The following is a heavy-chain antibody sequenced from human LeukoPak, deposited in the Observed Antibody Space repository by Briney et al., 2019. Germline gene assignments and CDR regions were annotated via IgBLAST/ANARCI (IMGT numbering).Heavy chain of an antibody. J-gene: IGHJ4*02. CDR3: ARVVAELRGYSYGLIDY. Sequence: GESLRLSCAASGFTFSSYEMNWVRQAPGKGLEWVSYISSSGSTIYYADSVKGRFTISRDNAKNSLYLQMNSLRAEDTAVYYCARVVAELRGYSYGLIDYWGQGTLVIVSS. D-gene: IGHD5-18*01. V-gene: IGHV3-48*03. CDR1: GFTFSSYE. CDR2: ISSSGSTI.